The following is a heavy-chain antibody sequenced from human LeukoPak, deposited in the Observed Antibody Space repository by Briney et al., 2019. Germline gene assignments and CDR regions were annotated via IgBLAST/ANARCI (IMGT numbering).Heavy chain of an antibody. D-gene: IGHD3-16*01. CDR2: IERSRDR. J-gene: IGHJ2*01. CDR1: GFTFSGNH. Sequence: PGGSLRLSCAASGFTFSGNHMSWVRQSPEKGLEWVAIIERSRDRVYASSVNGRFIISRDNSKSTVSLQMNSLRVEDTAMYFCARATFGRYWYFDTWGRGTLVTVSS. CDR3: ARATFGRYWYFDT. V-gene: IGHV3-66*01.